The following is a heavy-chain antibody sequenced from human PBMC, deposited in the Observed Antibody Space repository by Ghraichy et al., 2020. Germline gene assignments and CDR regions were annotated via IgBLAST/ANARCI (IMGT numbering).Heavy chain of an antibody. CDR3: AKDRRRITMVQGVIDPPNYYYGMDV. CDR2: ISYDGSNK. Sequence: GGSLRLSCAASGFTFSSYGMHWVRQAPGKGLEWVAVISYDGSNKYYADSVKGRFTISRDNSKNTLYLQMNSLRAEDTAVYYCAKDRRRITMVQGVIDPPNYYYGMDVWGQGTTVTVSS. D-gene: IGHD3-10*01. CDR1: GFTFSSYG. J-gene: IGHJ6*02. V-gene: IGHV3-30*18.